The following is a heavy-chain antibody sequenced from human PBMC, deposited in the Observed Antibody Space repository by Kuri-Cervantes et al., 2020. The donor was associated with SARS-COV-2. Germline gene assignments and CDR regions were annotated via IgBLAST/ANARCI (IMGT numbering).Heavy chain of an antibody. J-gene: IGHJ4*02. Sequence: GGSLRLSCAASGFTFSSYAMSWVRQAPGKGLEWVSSISGSGSSTYYTDSVKGRFTISRDNSKNTQYLQMDSLGAEDTAVYYCAKSRTGVGDSTDYWGPGTLVTVSS. V-gene: IGHV3-23*01. CDR1: GFTFSSYA. CDR3: AKSRTGVGDSTDY. D-gene: IGHD1-26*01. CDR2: ISGSGSST.